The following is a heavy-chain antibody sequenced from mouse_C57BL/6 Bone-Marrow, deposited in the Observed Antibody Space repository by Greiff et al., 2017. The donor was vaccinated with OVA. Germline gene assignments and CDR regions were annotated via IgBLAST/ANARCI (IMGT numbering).Heavy chain of an antibody. CDR3: ARGRIIYYGSRYYFDY. V-gene: IGHV1-76*01. Sequence: QVQLQQSGAELVRPGASVKLSCKASGYTFTDYYINWVKQRPGQGLEWIARIYPGSGNNYYTEKFKGKATMTAEKSSSTAYMQLSSLTSAYSAVYFCARGRIIYYGSRYYFDYWGQGTTLTVSS. J-gene: IGHJ2*01. D-gene: IGHD1-1*01. CDR1: GYTFTDYY. CDR2: IYPGSGNN.